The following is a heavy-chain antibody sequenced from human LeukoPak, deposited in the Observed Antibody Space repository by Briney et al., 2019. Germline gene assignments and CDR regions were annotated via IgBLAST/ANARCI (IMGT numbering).Heavy chain of an antibody. CDR1: GFTFSSYS. CDR2: ISSSSSTI. V-gene: IGHV3-48*01. Sequence: GGSLRLSCAASGFTFSSYSMNWVRQAPGKGLEWVSYISSSSSTIYYADSEKGRFTISRDNAKNSLYLQMNSLRAEDTAVYYCARGSNWGSRSYSDYWGQGTLVTVSS. CDR3: ARGSNWGSRSYSDY. D-gene: IGHD7-27*01. J-gene: IGHJ4*02.